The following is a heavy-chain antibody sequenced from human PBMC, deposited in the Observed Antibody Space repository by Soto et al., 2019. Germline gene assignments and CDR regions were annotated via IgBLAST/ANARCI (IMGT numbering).Heavy chain of an antibody. V-gene: IGHV3-30*18. CDR1: GLTFSGFG. Sequence: QEHLVESGGGVVQSGKSLTLSCVASGLTFSGFGIHWVRQDPGKGLEWVAVISYDATKKYYADAVKGRFTISRDDAKNTVSLEMKNLRIEDTGVYHCAKDLDAYNWNTGGWFDPWGQGTLVSVSS. J-gene: IGHJ5*02. CDR3: AKDLDAYNWNTGGWFDP. CDR2: ISYDATKK. D-gene: IGHD1-20*01.